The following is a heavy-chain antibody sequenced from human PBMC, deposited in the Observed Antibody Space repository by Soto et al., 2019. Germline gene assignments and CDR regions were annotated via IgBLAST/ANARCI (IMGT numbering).Heavy chain of an antibody. CDR2: IWYDGSNK. CDR1: GFTFSSYG. Sequence: QVQLVESGGGVVQPGRSLRLSCAASGFTFSSYGMHWVRQAPGKGLEWVAVIWYDGSNKYYADSVKARFTISRDNSKNTLYLQMNSPRAEDTAVYYCARDGGGSGWYFFDYWGQGTLVTVCS. CDR3: ARDGGGSGWYFFDY. J-gene: IGHJ4*02. D-gene: IGHD6-19*01. V-gene: IGHV3-33*01.